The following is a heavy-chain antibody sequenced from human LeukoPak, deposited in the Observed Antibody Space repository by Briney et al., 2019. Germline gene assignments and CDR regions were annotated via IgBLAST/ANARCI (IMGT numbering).Heavy chain of an antibody. J-gene: IGHJ5*02. Sequence: GGSLRLSCAASGFTFSSYAMSWVRQAPGKGLEWVSAISGSGGSTYYADSVKGRFTISRDNSKNTLYLQMNSLRAEDTAVYYCAKGPSKSSSLGWFDPWGQGTLVTVSS. D-gene: IGHD6-13*01. CDR3: AKGPSKSSSLGWFDP. CDR2: ISGSGGST. CDR1: GFTFSSYA. V-gene: IGHV3-23*01.